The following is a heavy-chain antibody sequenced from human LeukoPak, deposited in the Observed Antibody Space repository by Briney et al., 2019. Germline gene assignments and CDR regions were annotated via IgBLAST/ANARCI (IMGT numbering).Heavy chain of an antibody. D-gene: IGHD6-19*01. CDR3: GKTTTGYSSGQKPAWPVDY. CDR1: GFTFGSYA. V-gene: IGHV3-23*01. J-gene: IGHJ4*02. CDR2: IFGSGGST. Sequence: GGSLRLSCEASGFTFGSYAMYWVRQAPGKGLEWVAGIFGSGGSTHYADSAKGRFTISRDNSKNTVYLQINSLRAEDTAVYYCGKTTTGYSSGQKPAWPVDYWGQGTLVTVSS.